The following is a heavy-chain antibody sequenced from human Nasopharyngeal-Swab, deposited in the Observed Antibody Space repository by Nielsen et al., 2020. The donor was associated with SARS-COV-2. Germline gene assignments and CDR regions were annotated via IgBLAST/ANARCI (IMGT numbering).Heavy chain of an antibody. J-gene: IGHJ6*02. CDR2: IKHDGSAK. Sequence: GESLKISCAASGFTFSSYWMTWVRQAPGKGLEWVANIKHDGSAKYYADSVKGRFTISRDNAKSSLHLQMNSLRAEDTAVYYCARHYDFWSGYYISHFYGMDVWGQGTTVTVSS. CDR1: GFTFSSYW. D-gene: IGHD3-3*01. CDR3: ARHYDFWSGYYISHFYGMDV. V-gene: IGHV3-7*01.